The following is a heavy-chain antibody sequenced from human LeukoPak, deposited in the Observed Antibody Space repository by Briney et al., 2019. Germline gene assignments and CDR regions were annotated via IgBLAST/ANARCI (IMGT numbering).Heavy chain of an antibody. D-gene: IGHD4-23*01. CDR2: ISYDGSNK. CDR3: AGDADYGGNFVLDY. Sequence: PGRSLRLSCAASGFTFSSYGMHWVRQAPGKGLEWVAVISYDGSNKYYADSVKGRFTISRDNAKNSLYLQMNSLRAEDTAVYFCAGDADYGGNFVLDYWGQGNLVTVSS. J-gene: IGHJ4*02. V-gene: IGHV3-30*03. CDR1: GFTFSSYG.